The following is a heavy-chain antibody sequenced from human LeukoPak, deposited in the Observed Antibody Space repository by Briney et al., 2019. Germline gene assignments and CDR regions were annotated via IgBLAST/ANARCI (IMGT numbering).Heavy chain of an antibody. D-gene: IGHD2-8*02. Sequence: PGGSLRLSCAASGFTFSSYWLHWVRQTPGKGLVWVSRINSDRIATTYADSVKGRFTISRDNAKNTLYLQMNSLRAEDTAVYYCARDAGGYGMDVWGQGTTVTVSS. CDR1: GFTFSSYW. CDR3: ARDAGGYGMDV. CDR2: INSDRIAT. J-gene: IGHJ6*02. V-gene: IGHV3-74*01.